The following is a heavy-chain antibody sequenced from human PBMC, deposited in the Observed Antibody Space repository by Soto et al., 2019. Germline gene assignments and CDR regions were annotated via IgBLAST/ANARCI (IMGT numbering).Heavy chain of an antibody. V-gene: IGHV1-18*01. J-gene: IGHJ6*02. CDR2: ISAYNGNT. CDR1: GYTFTSYG. CDR3: AILIYRQHLNYYYYYGMDV. D-gene: IGHD3-16*01. Sequence: QVQLVQSGAEVKKPGASVKVSCKASGYTFTSYGISWVRQAPGQGLEWMGWISAYNGNTNYAQKLQGRVTMTTDTSXSXAXXELRSLRSDDTAVYYCAILIYRQHLNYYYYYGMDVWGQGTTVTVSS.